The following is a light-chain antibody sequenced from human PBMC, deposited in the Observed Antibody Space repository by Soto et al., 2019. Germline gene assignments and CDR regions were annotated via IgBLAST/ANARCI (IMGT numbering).Light chain of an antibody. V-gene: IGKV3-15*01. J-gene: IGKJ4*01. CDR2: PAS. CDR1: QSVSSS. CDR3: QQYNNWVT. Sequence: EIVMTQSPATLSVSPGERVTLSCRASQSVSSSLAWYQQKPGQAPRLLIYPASSRATGVPARFSGSGSGTEFTLTISSLQSEDFAVYYCQQYNNWVTFGGGTQVEIK.